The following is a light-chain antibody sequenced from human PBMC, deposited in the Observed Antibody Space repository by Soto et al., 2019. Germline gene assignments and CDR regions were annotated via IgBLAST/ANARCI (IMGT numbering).Light chain of an antibody. CDR2: QAS. Sequence: DIQMTQSPSTLSASVGDRVTITCRASQSISSWLAWYQQKPGKAPKLLIYQASSLESGVPSRFSGSESGTEFTLTISSLQPDDFATYYCQQYNSYPYTFCQGTKLEIK. CDR3: QQYNSYPYT. V-gene: IGKV1-5*03. J-gene: IGKJ2*01. CDR1: QSISSW.